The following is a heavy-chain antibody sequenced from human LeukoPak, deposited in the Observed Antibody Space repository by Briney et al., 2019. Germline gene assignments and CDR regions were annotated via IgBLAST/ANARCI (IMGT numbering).Heavy chain of an antibody. CDR2: INHMGST. V-gene: IGHV4-34*01. Sequence: SETLSLTCAVYGGSFSGYYWSWIRQPPGKGLEWIGEINHMGSTNYNPSLKSRVTIAVDPSKNHFSLKLSSVTAADTAVYYCARRTYYYDTRRYYYMDVWGKGTTVTVSS. CDR1: GGSFSGYY. D-gene: IGHD3-22*01. J-gene: IGHJ6*03. CDR3: ARRTYYYDTRRYYYMDV.